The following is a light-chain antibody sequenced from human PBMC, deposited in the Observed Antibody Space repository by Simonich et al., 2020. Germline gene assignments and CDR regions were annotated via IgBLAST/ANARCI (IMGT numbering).Light chain of an antibody. J-gene: IGKJ1*01. CDR3: QQYYSTPWT. V-gene: IGKV4-1*01. Sequence: DIVMTQSPDSLAVSLGERATINCKYSQSVLKSSNNTNYLAWYQPKPGQPPKLLIYWASTRESGVPNRFSGSGSGTDFTLTISSLQAEDVAVYYCQQYYSTPWTFGQGTKVEIK. CDR1: QSVLKSSNNTNY. CDR2: WAS.